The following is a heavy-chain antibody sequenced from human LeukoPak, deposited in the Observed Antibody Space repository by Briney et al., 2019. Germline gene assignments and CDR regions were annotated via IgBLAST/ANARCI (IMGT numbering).Heavy chain of an antibody. Sequence: GGSLRLSCAVSGFTFSSYWMGWVRQAPGKGLEWVSYISSSGSTIYYADSVKGRFTISRDNAKNSLYLQMNSLRAEDTAVYYCAREGGGYYDSSGYPDYWGQGTLVTVSS. D-gene: IGHD3-22*01. J-gene: IGHJ4*02. V-gene: IGHV3-48*04. CDR3: AREGGGYYDSSGYPDY. CDR2: ISSSGSTI. CDR1: GFTFSSYW.